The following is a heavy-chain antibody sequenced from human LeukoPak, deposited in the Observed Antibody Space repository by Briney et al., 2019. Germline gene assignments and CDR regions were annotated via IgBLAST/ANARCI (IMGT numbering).Heavy chain of an antibody. J-gene: IGHJ4*02. CDR2: ILHDGSNK. Sequence: TGGSLRLSCAASGLTFSSYAMSWVRQTPGKGLEWVAVILHDGSNKHYRDSVKGRFTITRDNSLNILFLQMDSLRADDTAVYYCARIIINSGYSYGIDFWGQGTLVTVSS. V-gene: IGHV3-33*08. D-gene: IGHD5-18*01. CDR1: GLTFSSYA. CDR3: ARIIINSGYSYGIDF.